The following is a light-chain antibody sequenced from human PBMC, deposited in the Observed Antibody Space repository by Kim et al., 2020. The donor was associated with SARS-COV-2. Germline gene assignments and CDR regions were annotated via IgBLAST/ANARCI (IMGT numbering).Light chain of an antibody. CDR1: SLRTNY. CDR2: GRN. CDR3: NSRDSSGHHQV. V-gene: IGLV3-19*01. Sequence: SSELTQDPAVSVALGQTVMITCQGDSLRTNYANWYQQKPGQAPVLVMFGRNNRPSGTTDRFSGSSSGNTASLIITGAQAEDEADYYCNSRDSSGHHQVFGTGTKVTVL. J-gene: IGLJ1*01.